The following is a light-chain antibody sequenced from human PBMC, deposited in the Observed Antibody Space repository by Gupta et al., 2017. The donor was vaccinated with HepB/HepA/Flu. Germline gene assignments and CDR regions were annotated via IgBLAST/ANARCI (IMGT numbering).Light chain of an antibody. CDR2: EVS. CDR1: SSDIGGYDH. Sequence: QSAPTQPASVSASPGPSITISCTGTSSDIGGYDHVSWYQQQPDKAPKLIIYEVSNRPSGVSNRFSGSKYGNTASLTISGLQTEDEADYYCSSYTTSSTMLFGGGTKLTVL. V-gene: IGLV2-14*01. CDR3: SSYTTSSTML. J-gene: IGLJ2*01.